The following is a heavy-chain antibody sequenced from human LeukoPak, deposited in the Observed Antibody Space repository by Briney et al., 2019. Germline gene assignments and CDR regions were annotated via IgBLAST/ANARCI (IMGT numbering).Heavy chain of an antibody. V-gene: IGHV3-23*01. CDR1: GFTFSSYG. J-gene: IGHJ6*03. CDR3: AKIGRSYDFWTGYYEEEVDYMDV. CDR2: ISDSGVGT. Sequence: GGSLRLSCAASGFTFSSYGVNWVRQAPGKGLEWVSGISDSGVGTKHADSVKGRFTISRDNSKNTLYLQMNSLRAEDTAVYYCAKIGRSYDFWTGYYEEEVDYMDVWGKGTTVTVSS. D-gene: IGHD3-3*01.